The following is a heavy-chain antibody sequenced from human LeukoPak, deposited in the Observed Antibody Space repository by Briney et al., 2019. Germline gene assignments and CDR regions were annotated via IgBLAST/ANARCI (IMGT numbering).Heavy chain of an antibody. D-gene: IGHD2-21*01. CDR3: AKVPDCTYAADC. Sequence: PSETLSLTCTVSGDSISCDRCYWTWVPRPAGKGLEWFGRLKGSITNYNPSLKSRVNISVDTSTNQFSLKLNSVSASDTSVYYCAKVPDCTYAADCWGQGTLVTVSS. J-gene: IGHJ4*02. V-gene: IGHV4-61*02. CDR2: LKGSIT. CDR1: GDSISCDRCY.